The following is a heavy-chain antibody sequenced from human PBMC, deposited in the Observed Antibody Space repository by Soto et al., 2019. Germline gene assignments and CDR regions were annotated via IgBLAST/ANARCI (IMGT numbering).Heavy chain of an antibody. D-gene: IGHD5-12*01. J-gene: IGHJ6*02. CDR2: ISFDDSEK. V-gene: IGHV3-30*18. CDR3: AKVDSVVEKPWLRQRGGVDG. Sequence: QVQLVESGGGVVQPGRSLRLSCAASGFIFSSYGIHWVRQAPGKGLEWVAVISFDDSEKYYADSVKGRFTISRDNSKTTVYLQMKSLRAEDTAVYYCAKVDSVVEKPWLRQRGGVDGWGQGTTVTVSS. CDR1: GFIFSSYG.